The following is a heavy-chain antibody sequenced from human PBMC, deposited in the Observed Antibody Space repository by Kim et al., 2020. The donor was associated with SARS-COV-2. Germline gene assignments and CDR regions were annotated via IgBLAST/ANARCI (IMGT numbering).Heavy chain of an antibody. V-gene: IGHV4-31*02. Sequence: STYYNPSLKSRGTISVDTSKNQFSLKLSSVTAADTAVYYCARGPTYYFDYWGQGTLVTVSS. CDR3: ARGPTYYFDY. CDR2: ST. J-gene: IGHJ4*02.